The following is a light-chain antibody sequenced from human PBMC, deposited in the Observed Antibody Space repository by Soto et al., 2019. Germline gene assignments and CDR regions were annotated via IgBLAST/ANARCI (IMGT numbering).Light chain of an antibody. Sequence: EIVLTQSPGTLSLSPGERATLSCRASQSVSSSYLAWYQQKPGQAPRPLIYGASSRATGIPDRFSGSGSGTDFTLTISRLEPEDFAVYYCQQYGSSPLLTFGGGTKVETK. CDR2: GAS. CDR1: QSVSSSY. CDR3: QQYGSSPLLT. J-gene: IGKJ4*01. V-gene: IGKV3-20*01.